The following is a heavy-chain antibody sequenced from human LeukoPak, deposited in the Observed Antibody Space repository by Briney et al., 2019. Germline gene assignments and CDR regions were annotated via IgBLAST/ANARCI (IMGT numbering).Heavy chain of an antibody. D-gene: IGHD3-22*01. CDR1: GYTFIDYY. Sequence: ASVKVSCKASGYTFIDYYMHWVRQAPGQGVEWMGWINPSSGATIYAPKFQGRVTMTRDTSISTAYMELSRLRSDDTAVYYCARIDSSGYYRENYFDYWGQGTLVIVSS. J-gene: IGHJ4*02. CDR2: INPSSGAT. CDR3: ARIDSSGYYRENYFDY. V-gene: IGHV1-2*02.